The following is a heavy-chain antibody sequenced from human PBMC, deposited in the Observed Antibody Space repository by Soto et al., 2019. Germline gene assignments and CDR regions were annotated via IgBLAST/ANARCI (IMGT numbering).Heavy chain of an antibody. CDR3: ARDWSVPTRTRTVAPDL. D-gene: IGHD2-2*01. Sequence: HPGGSLRLSCAASGFTFTNYGIHWVRQAPGKGLEWVAFIKYDGSDKYYADSVKGRFTTSRDNSRDTVYLQMNNVRAEDTALYYFARDWSVPTRTRTVAPDLWGLGNIVTVSS. J-gene: IGHJ4*01. CDR2: IKYDGSDK. V-gene: IGHV3-30*02. CDR1: GFTFTNYG.